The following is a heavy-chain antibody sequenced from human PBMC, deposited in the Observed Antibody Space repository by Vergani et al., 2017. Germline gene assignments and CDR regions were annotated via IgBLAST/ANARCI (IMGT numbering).Heavy chain of an antibody. D-gene: IGHD3-9*01. J-gene: IGHJ4*02. Sequence: EVHLLESGGGLVQSGGSLRLSCAASGFTFSNSAVSWVRQAPGRGLAWVSSISGSGGSTYYADSVKGRFTISRDNSKNTLFLQMNSLRAEDTAVYYCAKDHYDILTGYFHFDYWGQGTLITVSS. CDR1: GFTFSNSA. CDR2: ISGSGGST. V-gene: IGHV3-23*01. CDR3: AKDHYDILTGYFHFDY.